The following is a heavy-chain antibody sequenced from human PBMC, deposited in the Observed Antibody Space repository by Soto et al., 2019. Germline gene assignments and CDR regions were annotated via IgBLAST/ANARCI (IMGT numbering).Heavy chain of an antibody. CDR1: GFAFSSYS. CDR2: ISYDGSLQ. V-gene: IGHV3-30*03. J-gene: IGHJ4*02. Sequence: QAQLVESGGGVVQPGRSLRLSCAASGFAFSSYSMQWVRQAPGTGLEWVAVISYDGSLQHYADSVKGRFTISRDNSKNLVLLQMGSVRAEDMAVYDCVSERGSGHASVSYSWGQGTLVSVSS. CDR3: VSERGSGHASVSYS. D-gene: IGHD3-16*01.